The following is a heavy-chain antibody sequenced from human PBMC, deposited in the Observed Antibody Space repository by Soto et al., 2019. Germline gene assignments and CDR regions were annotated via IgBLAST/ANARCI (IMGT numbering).Heavy chain of an antibody. CDR2: IYYSGST. CDR1: GGSIRSGGYY. J-gene: IGHJ4*02. CDR3: ARYITGTTRYFDY. D-gene: IGHD1-7*01. V-gene: IGHV4-31*03. Sequence: SETQSLTCTVSGGSIRSGGYYWSWIRQHPGKGLEWIGYIYYSGSTYYNPSLKSRVTISVDTSKNQFSLKLSSVTAADTAVYYCARYITGTTRYFDYWGQGTLVTVSS.